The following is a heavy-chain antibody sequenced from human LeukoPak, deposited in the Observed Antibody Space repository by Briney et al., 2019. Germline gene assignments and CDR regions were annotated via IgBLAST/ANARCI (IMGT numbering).Heavy chain of an antibody. V-gene: IGHV3-66*02. CDR1: GFTVSSNY. J-gene: IGHJ3*02. D-gene: IGHD4-11*01. CDR2: IYSGGST. Sequence: GSLRLSCAASGFTVSSNYMSWVRQAPGKGLEWVSIIYSGGSTYYTDSVKGRFTISRDNSKNTLYLQMNSLRAEDTAVYYCARVMRDFREGYDIWGQGTMVTVSS. CDR3: ARVMRDFREGYDI.